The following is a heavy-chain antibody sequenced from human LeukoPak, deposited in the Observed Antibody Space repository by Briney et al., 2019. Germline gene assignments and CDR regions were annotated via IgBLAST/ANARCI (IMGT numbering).Heavy chain of an antibody. CDR2: IIPIFGTA. CDR3: ARGVYGSSGFSFDY. D-gene: IGHD6-19*01. J-gene: IGHJ4*02. V-gene: IGHV1-69*13. CDR1: GGTFSSYA. Sequence: VASVKVSCKASGGTFSSYAISWVRQAPGQGLEWMGGIIPIFGTASYAQKFQGRVTITADESTSTAYMELSSLRSEDTAVYYCARGVYGSSGFSFDYWGQGTLVTVSS.